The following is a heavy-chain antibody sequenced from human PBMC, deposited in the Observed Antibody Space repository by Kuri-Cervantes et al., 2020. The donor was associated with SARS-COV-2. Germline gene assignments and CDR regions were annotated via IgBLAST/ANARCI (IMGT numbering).Heavy chain of an antibody. Sequence: GESLKISCAASGFTFSSYSMNWVRQAPGKGLEWVSSISSSSSYIYYADLVKGRFTISRDNAKNSLYLQMNSLRAEDTAVYYCARDSGSDYWGQGTLVTVSS. V-gene: IGHV3-21*01. CDR2: ISSSSSYI. D-gene: IGHD3-10*01. CDR3: ARDSGSDY. J-gene: IGHJ4*02. CDR1: GFTFSSYS.